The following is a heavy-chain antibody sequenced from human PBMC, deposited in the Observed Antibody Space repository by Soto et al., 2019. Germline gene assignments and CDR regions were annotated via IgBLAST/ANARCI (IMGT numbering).Heavy chain of an antibody. D-gene: IGHD6-13*01. CDR1: GFTFDDYA. V-gene: IGHV3-9*01. Sequence: EVQLVESGGGLVQPGRSLRLSCAASGFTFDDYAMHWVRQSPGKGLEWVSGISCNSGSIGYADSVKGRFTISRDNAKNCVYRQMISLRAEDTALYYCAKEGPAVTDYFDYWGQGTLVTVSS. CDR2: ISCNSGSI. CDR3: AKEGPAVTDYFDY. J-gene: IGHJ4*02.